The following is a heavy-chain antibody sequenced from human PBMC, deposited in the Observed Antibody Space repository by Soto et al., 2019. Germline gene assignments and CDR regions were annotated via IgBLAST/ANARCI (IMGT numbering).Heavy chain of an antibody. CDR3: TKDRLANPPYYYYYGMDV. J-gene: IGHJ6*02. D-gene: IGHD6-25*01. CDR2: ISTTGSNN. CDR1: GFSFSSYG. Sequence: RETLSLSCAASGFSFSSYGIHWVRQPAGKGLEWVAFISTTGSNNYYEDSVKRRFTISRDNSKNTLYLQMNSMRAEDTAVYYGTKDRLANPPYYYYYGMDVRGQGTTVTVSS. V-gene: IGHV3-30*18.